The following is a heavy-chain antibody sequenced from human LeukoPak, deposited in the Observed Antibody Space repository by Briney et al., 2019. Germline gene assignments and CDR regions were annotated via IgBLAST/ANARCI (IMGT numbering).Heavy chain of an antibody. Sequence: GGSLRLSCAASGFTFDDYAMHWVRQAPGKGLEWVSGISWNSGRIGYADSVKGRFTISRDNAKNSLYLQMNSLRAEDTALYYCAKSLSYGYGTPFDYWGQGTLVTVSS. D-gene: IGHD5-18*01. V-gene: IGHV3-9*01. CDR2: ISWNSGRI. CDR3: AKSLSYGYGTPFDY. J-gene: IGHJ4*02. CDR1: GFTFDDYA.